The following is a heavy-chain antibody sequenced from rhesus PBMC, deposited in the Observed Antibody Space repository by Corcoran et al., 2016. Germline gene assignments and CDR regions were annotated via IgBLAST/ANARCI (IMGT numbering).Heavy chain of an antibody. CDR2: VYPEDGEA. D-gene: IGHD2-33*01. Sequence: EVQLVQSGAEVKKPGASVKISCKASGYTFTDYYLHWVRQSPGKGLEWLGRVYPEDGEAKHAQKFQDRVTITADTSTDTAYMELSSLRSEDTAVYYCATDRQHQFDYWGQGVLVTVSS. CDR3: ATDRQHQFDY. CDR1: GYTFTDYY. V-gene: IGHV1-111*02. J-gene: IGHJ4*01.